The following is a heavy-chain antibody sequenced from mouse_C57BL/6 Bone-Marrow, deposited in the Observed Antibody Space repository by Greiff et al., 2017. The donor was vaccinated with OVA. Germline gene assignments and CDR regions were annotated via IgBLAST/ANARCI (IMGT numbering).Heavy chain of an antibody. V-gene: IGHV14-4*01. CDR2: IDPGNGDT. CDR1: GFNIKDYY. J-gene: IGHJ3*01. Sequence: VQLQQSGAELVRPGASVKLSCTASGFNIKDYYMHWVQQRPEQGLEWIGWIDPGNGDTEYASKFQGKATITADTSSNTAYLQLSSLTSEDTAVYYCTTWLLPAWFAYWGQGTLVTVSA. D-gene: IGHD2-3*01. CDR3: TTWLLPAWFAY.